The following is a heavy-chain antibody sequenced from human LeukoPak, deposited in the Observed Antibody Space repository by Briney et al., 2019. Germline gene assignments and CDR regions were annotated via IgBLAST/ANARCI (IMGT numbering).Heavy chain of an antibody. CDR1: GYTFTSNY. CDR2: INAGNGNT. D-gene: IGHD2-2*01. V-gene: IGHV1-3*01. CDR3: ARTLRYCSSTSCLNRAFDI. Sequence: GASVKVSCKASGYTFTSNYIHWVRQAPGQRLEWMGWINAGNGNTKYSQKFQGRVTITRDTSASTAYMELSSLRSEDTAVYYCARTLRYCSSTSCLNRAFDIWGQGTMVTVSS. J-gene: IGHJ3*02.